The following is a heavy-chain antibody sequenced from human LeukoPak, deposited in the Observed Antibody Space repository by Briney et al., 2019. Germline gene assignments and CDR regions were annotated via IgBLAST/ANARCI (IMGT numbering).Heavy chain of an antibody. CDR3: TRDSGTYNWFDP. Sequence: VQPGGSLKLSCAASGFTFSGSAIHWVRQSSGKALEWVGQIDKKDKGYATATAYAASVKGRFTISRDDSINTAYLQMKSLKTEDTALYYCTRDSGTYNWFDPWGQGTLVTVSS. J-gene: IGHJ5*02. CDR2: IDKKDKGYATAT. D-gene: IGHD1-26*01. V-gene: IGHV3-73*01. CDR1: GFTFSGSA.